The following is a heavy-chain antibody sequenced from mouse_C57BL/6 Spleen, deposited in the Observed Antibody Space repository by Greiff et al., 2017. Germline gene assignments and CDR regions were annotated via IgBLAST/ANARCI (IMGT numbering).Heavy chain of an antibody. Sequence: EVQVVESGGGLVQPGGSLKLSCAASGFTFSDYGMAWVRQAPRKGPAWVAFISNLAYSIYYADTVTGRFTISRENAKNTLYLEMSSLRSEDTAMYYCARTGYYYGSSLYYFDYWGQGTTLTVSS. D-gene: IGHD1-1*01. CDR3: ARTGYYYGSSLYYFDY. CDR1: GFTFSDYG. CDR2: ISNLAYSI. J-gene: IGHJ2*01. V-gene: IGHV5-15*01.